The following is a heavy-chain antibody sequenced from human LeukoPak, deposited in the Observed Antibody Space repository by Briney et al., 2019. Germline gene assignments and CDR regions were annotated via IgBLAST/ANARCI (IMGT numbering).Heavy chain of an antibody. J-gene: IGHJ4*02. CDR3: ARERGTRDGYLDY. D-gene: IGHD5-24*01. CDR1: GFTFSSYS. V-gene: IGHV3-21*01. CDR2: ISSRSSYI. Sequence: GGSLRLSCTASGFTFSSYSMNWVRQAPGKGLEWVSSISSRSSYIYYADSVKGRFTISRDNAKNSLYLQMNSLRAEDTAVYYCARERGTRDGYLDYWGQGTLVTVSS.